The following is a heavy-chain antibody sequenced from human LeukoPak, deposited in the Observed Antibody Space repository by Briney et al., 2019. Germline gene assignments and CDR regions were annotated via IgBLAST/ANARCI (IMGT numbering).Heavy chain of an antibody. Sequence: PSETLSLTCTVSGGSISSHYWSWIRQPPGKGLEWIGYIYYSGSTNYNPSLKSRVTISVDTSKNQFSLKLSSVTAADTTVYYCALGYCSSTSCYTSLDYWGQGTLVTVSS. J-gene: IGHJ4*02. CDR1: GGSISSHY. CDR2: IYYSGST. CDR3: ALGYCSSTSCYTSLDY. V-gene: IGHV4-59*11. D-gene: IGHD2-2*02.